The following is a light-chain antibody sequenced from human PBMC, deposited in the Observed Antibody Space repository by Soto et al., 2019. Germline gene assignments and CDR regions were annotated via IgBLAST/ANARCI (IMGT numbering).Light chain of an antibody. V-gene: IGKV1-5*03. J-gene: IGKJ1*01. CDR1: QTISSW. Sequence: DIQMTQSPSTLSGSVGDRVTITCRASQTISSWLAWYQQKPGKAPKLLIYKASTLKSGVPPRFSGSGSGAEFTLTISSLQPDDFATYYGQHYNSYSEAFGQGTKVELK. CDR3: QHYNSYSEA. CDR2: KAS.